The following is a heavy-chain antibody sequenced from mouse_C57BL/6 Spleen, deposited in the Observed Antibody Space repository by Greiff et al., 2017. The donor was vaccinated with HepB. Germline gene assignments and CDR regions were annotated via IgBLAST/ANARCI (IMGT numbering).Heavy chain of an antibody. CDR3: ARMITTVPYYYAMDY. CDR1: GFSLTSYG. CDR2: IWSGGST. V-gene: IGHV2-2*01. J-gene: IGHJ4*01. Sequence: QVQLKQSGPGLVQPSQSLSITCTVSGFSLTSYGVHWVRQSPGKGLEWLGVIWSGGSTDYNAAFISRLSISKDNSKSQVFFKMNSLQADDTAIYYCARMITTVPYYYAMDYWGQGTSVTVSS. D-gene: IGHD1-1*01.